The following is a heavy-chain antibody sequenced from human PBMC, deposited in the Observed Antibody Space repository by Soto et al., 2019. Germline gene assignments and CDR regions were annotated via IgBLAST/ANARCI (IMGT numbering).Heavy chain of an antibody. CDR3: AREGSSSLDY. D-gene: IGHD6-6*01. CDR2: ISTDNGNT. J-gene: IGHJ4*02. V-gene: IGHV1-18*01. CDR1: GYTFTSSG. Sequence: ASVKVSCKASGYTFTSSGISWVRQAPGQGLEWMGWISTDNGNTKYAQHLQGRVSMTTDTSTSTAYMDLRSLRSEDTAVYYCAREGSSSLDYWGQGTLVTVSS.